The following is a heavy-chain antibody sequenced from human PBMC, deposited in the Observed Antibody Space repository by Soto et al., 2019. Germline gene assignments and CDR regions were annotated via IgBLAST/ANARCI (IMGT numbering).Heavy chain of an antibody. D-gene: IGHD4-17*01. CDR1: GFTFSSYA. Sequence: QVQLVESGGGVVQPGRSLRLSCAASGFTFSSYAIHWVRQAPGKGLEWVAVISYDGSNKYYADSVEGRFTISRDNSKNRLYLQMTSLRAEDTAVYYCARTPASTVTTPYFDYWGQGTLVTVSS. J-gene: IGHJ4*02. V-gene: IGHV3-30-3*01. CDR3: ARTPASTVTTPYFDY. CDR2: ISYDGSNK.